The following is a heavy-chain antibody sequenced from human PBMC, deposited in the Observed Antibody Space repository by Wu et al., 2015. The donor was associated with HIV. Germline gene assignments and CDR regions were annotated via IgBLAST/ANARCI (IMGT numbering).Heavy chain of an antibody. CDR3: ARVSPPGV. V-gene: IGHV1-2*02. CDR1: GYIFTDYY. Sequence: QVRLVQSGSEVKKPGASVKVSCKTSGYIFTDYYIHWVRQAPGQGLEWMGWINCKSGATFYTQKFQGRVTMTRDTSNSTVYMELNRLNSDDTAVYYCARVSPPGVWGKGTTATVSS. CDR2: INCKSGAT. J-gene: IGHJ6*04.